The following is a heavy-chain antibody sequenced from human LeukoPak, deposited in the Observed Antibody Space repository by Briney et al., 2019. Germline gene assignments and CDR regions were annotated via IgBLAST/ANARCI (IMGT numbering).Heavy chain of an antibody. Sequence: SETLSLTCTVSGGSISSSSYYWGWIRQPPGKGLEWIGSIYYSGSTYYNPSLKSRVTISVDTSKNQFSLKLSSVTAADTAVYYCARQPTVTFFDYWGQGTLVTVSP. CDR3: ARQPTVTFFDY. CDR1: GGSISSSSYY. D-gene: IGHD4-17*01. J-gene: IGHJ4*02. V-gene: IGHV4-39*01. CDR2: IYYSGST.